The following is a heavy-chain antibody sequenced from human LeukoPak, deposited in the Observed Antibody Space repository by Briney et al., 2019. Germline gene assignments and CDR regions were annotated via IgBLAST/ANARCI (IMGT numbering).Heavy chain of an antibody. CDR3: ARLGDSSSWYDY. J-gene: IGHJ4*02. CDR2: INHSGST. Sequence: SETLSLTCAVYGGSFSGYYWSWIRQPPGKGLEWIGEINHSGSTNYNPSLKSRVTISVDTSKNQFSLKLSSVTAADTAVYYCARLGDSSSWYDYWGQGTLVTVSS. V-gene: IGHV4-34*01. CDR1: GGSFSGYY. D-gene: IGHD6-13*01.